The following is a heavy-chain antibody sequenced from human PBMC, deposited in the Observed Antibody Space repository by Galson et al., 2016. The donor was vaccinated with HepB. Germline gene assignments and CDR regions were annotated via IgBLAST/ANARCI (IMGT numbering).Heavy chain of an antibody. CDR1: GFSLSTSGVG. D-gene: IGHD4-17*01. CDR2: IYWDDDK. V-gene: IGHV2-5*02. CDR3: ALTPYGDFFDY. Sequence: PALVKPTQTLTLTCTFSGFSLSTSGVGVGWIRQPPGKALEWLALIYWDDDKRLSPPLKTRLTITQDTSKKQVVLTVTNMAPLDTPTYQCALTPYGDFFDYWGQGTLVTVSS. J-gene: IGHJ4*02.